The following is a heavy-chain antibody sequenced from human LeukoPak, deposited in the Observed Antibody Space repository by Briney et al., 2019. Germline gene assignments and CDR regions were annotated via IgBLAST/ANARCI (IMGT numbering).Heavy chain of an antibody. D-gene: IGHD3-16*01. CDR3: ARDPASPRGGWQRNFDY. CDR1: GFTFSSYE. Sequence: PGGSLRLSCAASGFTFSSYEMNWVRQAPGKGLEWVSSISSSSSYIYYADSVKGRFTISRDNAKNSLYLQMNNLRAEDTAVYYCARDPASPRGGWQRNFDYWGQGTLVTVSS. CDR2: ISSSSSYI. J-gene: IGHJ4*02. V-gene: IGHV3-21*01.